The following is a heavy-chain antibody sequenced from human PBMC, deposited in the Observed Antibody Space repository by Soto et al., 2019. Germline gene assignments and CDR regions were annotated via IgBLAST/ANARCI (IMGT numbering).Heavy chain of an antibody. CDR3: ARSAPNCSGGSCSSTPYYYYYGMEV. CDR2: IIPIVGTA. Sequence: SVKVSCKASGCTFSSYAISWVRQAPGQGLEWMGGIIPIVGTANYAQKFQGRVTITADESTSTAYMELSSLRSEDTAVYYCARSAPNCSGGSCSSTPYYYYYGMEVWGQVTTVTVSS. V-gene: IGHV1-69*13. J-gene: IGHJ6*02. CDR1: GCTFSSYA. D-gene: IGHD2-15*01.